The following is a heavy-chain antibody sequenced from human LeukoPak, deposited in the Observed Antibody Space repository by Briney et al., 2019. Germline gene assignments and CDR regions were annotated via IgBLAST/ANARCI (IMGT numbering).Heavy chain of an antibody. D-gene: IGHD1-26*01. J-gene: IGHJ4*02. CDR1: GYTLTELS. Sequence: GASVKVSCKVSGYTLTELSMHWVRQAPGKGLEWMGGFDPEDGETIYAQKFQGRVTMTTDTSTSTAYMELRSLRSDDTAVYYCARGGSRTVLPPLDYWGQGTLVTVSS. CDR2: FDPEDGET. V-gene: IGHV1-24*01. CDR3: ARGGSRTVLPPLDY.